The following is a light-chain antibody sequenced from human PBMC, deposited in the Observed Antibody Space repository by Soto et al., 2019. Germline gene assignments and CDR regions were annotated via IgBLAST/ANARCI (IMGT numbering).Light chain of an antibody. J-gene: IGKJ1*01. Sequence: DIQMTQAPSSLSASVGDRVTIPCRSSQSISSSLNWYQHKPGKAPKLLIYAASSLQSGVPSRFSGSGSGTDFSLTISSLQPEDFATYYCQQSYSTLTWTFGQGTKVDI. CDR3: QQSYSTLTWT. CDR1: QSISSS. V-gene: IGKV1-39*01. CDR2: AAS.